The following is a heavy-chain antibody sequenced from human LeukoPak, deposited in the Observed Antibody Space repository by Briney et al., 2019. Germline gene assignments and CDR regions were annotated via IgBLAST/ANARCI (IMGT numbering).Heavy chain of an antibody. V-gene: IGHV3-7*01. CDR2: IKQDGSEK. Sequence: GGSLRLSCAASGFTFSSYWMSWVRQAPGKGLEWVANIKQDGSEKYYVDSVKGRFTISRDNAKNSLYLQMNSLRAEDTAVYYCARSSTSPTNHGLDYWGQGTLATVSS. J-gene: IGHJ4*02. CDR3: ARSSTSPTNHGLDY. D-gene: IGHD2-2*01. CDR1: GFTFSSYW.